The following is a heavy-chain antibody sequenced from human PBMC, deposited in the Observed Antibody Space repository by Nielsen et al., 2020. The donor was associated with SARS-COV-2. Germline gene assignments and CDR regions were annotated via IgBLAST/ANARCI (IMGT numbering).Heavy chain of an antibody. CDR2: IYPGDSDT. J-gene: IGHJ6*02. CDR1: GYSFTSYW. D-gene: IGHD2-15*01. V-gene: IGHV5-51*01. Sequence: KVSCKGSGYSFTSYWIGWVRQMPGKGLEWMGIIYPGDSDTRYSPSFQGQVTISADKSISTAYLQWSSLKASDTAMYYCARTGYCSGGICYSDYYYVMDVWGQGTTVTVSS. CDR3: ARTGYCSGGICYSDYYYVMDV.